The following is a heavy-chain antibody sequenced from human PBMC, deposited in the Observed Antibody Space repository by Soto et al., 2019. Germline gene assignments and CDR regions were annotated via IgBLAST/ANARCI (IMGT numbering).Heavy chain of an antibody. V-gene: IGHV1-18*01. CDR3: ARDLIAVRPGWFDP. J-gene: IGHJ5*02. D-gene: IGHD6-6*01. Sequence: QVQLVQSGDEAKKVGASVRVSCRASGYSFTTFGISWVRQAPGQGLEWMGWISAYNGETRYAQNFQDRVTMTTDTSTSTAYMDLRSLRSDDTAIYYFARDLIAVRPGWFDPWGQGTLVTVSS. CDR2: ISAYNGET. CDR1: GYSFTTFG.